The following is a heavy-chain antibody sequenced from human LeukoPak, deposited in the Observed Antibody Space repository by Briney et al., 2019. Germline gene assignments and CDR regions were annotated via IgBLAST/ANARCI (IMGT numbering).Heavy chain of an antibody. D-gene: IGHD4-17*01. CDR1: GITVSDNY. J-gene: IGHJ4*02. Sequence: DPGGSLRLSCAASGITVSDNYMSWVRQTPGKGLEWVSTLYPAGDTYFADSVRGRFTISRDISKNTVYLQMGSLRAEDTAVYFCARVHFPYGDFDYWGQGALVTVSS. CDR2: LYPAGDT. CDR3: ARVHFPYGDFDY. V-gene: IGHV3-53*01.